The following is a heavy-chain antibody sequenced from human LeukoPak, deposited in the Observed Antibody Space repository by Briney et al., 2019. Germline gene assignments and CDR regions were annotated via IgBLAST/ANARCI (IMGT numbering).Heavy chain of an antibody. CDR1: GGSISRYY. CDR3: ARVVACTGYFQH. V-gene: IGHV4-59*01. CDR2: IYYSGST. D-gene: IGHD6-19*01. J-gene: IGHJ1*01. Sequence: PSEPLSLTCTVSGGSISRYYWRWIRQPTGKGLEWIGYIYYSGSTNYNPSLKSRVTISVDTSKNQFSLKLSSVSAADTAVYYCARVVACTGYFQHWGQGTLVTVSS.